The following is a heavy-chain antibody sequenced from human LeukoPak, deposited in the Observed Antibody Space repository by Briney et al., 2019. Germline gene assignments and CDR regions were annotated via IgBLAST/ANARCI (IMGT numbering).Heavy chain of an antibody. V-gene: IGHV4-34*01. CDR1: GGSFSGYY. Sequence: SETLSLTCAVYGGSFSGYYWSWIRQPPGKGLEWIGEINHSGSTNYNPSLKSRVTISVDTSKNQFSLKLSSVTAADTAIYYCARSDGYGLVGIWGQGTMVTVSS. CDR2: INHSGST. J-gene: IGHJ3*02. D-gene: IGHD3-10*01. CDR3: ARSDGYGLVGI.